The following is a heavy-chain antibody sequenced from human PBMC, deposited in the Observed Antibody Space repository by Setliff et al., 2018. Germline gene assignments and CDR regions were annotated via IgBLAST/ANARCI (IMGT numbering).Heavy chain of an antibody. CDR3: ARRPTGPGAPFDI. V-gene: IGHV4-59*08. CDR2: IYYSGSA. J-gene: IGHJ3*02. CDR1: GGSISSHY. Sequence: SETLSLTCTVSGGSISSHYWSWIRQPPGKGLEWIGYIYYSGSANYNPSLKSRVTISVDTSKNQFSLKLISVTAADTALYFCARRPTGPGAPFDIWGHGTMVTVSS. D-gene: IGHD3-10*01.